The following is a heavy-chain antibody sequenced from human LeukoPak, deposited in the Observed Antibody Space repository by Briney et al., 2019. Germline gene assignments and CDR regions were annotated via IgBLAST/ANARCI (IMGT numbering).Heavy chain of an antibody. V-gene: IGHV3-66*01. CDR1: GFTVSSNY. D-gene: IGHD5-18*01. Sequence: AGGSLTLSCAASGFTVSSNYMTWVRQAPGKGLDWVSVIYSGGGTFYADSVKGRFTISRDSSKTTLYLQMNSLRVEDTAVYYCARGRADTAMSLEAYWGQGTLVTVSS. CDR2: IYSGGGT. CDR3: ARGRADTAMSLEAY. J-gene: IGHJ4*02.